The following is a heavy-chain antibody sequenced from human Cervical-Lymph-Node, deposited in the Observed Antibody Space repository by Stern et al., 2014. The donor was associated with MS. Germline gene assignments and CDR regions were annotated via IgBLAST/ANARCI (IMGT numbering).Heavy chain of an antibody. J-gene: IGHJ4*02. D-gene: IGHD3-10*01. CDR3: ARDFIRGAPDYLDY. CDR1: GFTFSTYP. V-gene: IGHV3-30*04. CDR2: ISSDAKYV. Sequence: VQLVESGGGVVQPGRSLRLSCAASGFTFSTYPMHWVRQAPGTGLEWVAVISSDAKYVIYTESVEGRFTISRDNSRNMLNLQMNSLRVEDTAVYYCARDFIRGAPDYLDYWGQGVLVTVSS.